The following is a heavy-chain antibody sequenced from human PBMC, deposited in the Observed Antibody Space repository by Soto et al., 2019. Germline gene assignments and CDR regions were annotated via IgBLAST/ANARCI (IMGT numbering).Heavy chain of an antibody. Sequence: EVRLVESGGGLVQPGGSLRLSCAASGFTVFSYTMSWVRQAPGKGLEWVSYISTGGGTINYADSVKGRFTISRDNAKNSLYLQMNSLSAEDTAVYYCATGRGIYWGQGILVTVSS. D-gene: IGHD3-10*01. V-gene: IGHV3-48*01. J-gene: IGHJ4*02. CDR2: ISTGGGTI. CDR3: ATGRGIY. CDR1: GFTVFSYT.